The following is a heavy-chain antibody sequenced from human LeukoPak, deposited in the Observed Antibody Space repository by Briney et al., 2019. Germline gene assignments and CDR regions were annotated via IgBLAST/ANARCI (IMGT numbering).Heavy chain of an antibody. D-gene: IGHD3-22*01. Sequence: SSETLSLTCAVYGGSFSGYYWSWIRQPPGKGLEWIGEINHSGSTNYNPSLKSRGTISVDTSKNQFSLKLSSVTAAGTAVYYCSRNDHYDPDAFDIWGEGTIDTVSS. CDR2: INHSGST. J-gene: IGHJ3*02. CDR1: GGSFSGYY. V-gene: IGHV4-34*01. CDR3: SRNDHYDPDAFDI.